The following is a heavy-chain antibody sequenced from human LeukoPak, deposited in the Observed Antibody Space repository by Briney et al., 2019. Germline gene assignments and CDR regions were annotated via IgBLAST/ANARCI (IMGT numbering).Heavy chain of an antibody. D-gene: IGHD2-2*01. CDR3: ARSQATAMVSDY. V-gene: IGHV4-59*08. CDR1: GGSIFSYY. J-gene: IGHJ4*02. CDR2: IYYSGST. Sequence: PSETLSLTCTVSGGSIFSYYWSWIRQPPGKGLEWMGYIYYSGSTNYNPSLKSRVTISVDTSKNQFSLRVSSVTAADTAVYYCARSQATAMVSDYWGQGTLVTVSS.